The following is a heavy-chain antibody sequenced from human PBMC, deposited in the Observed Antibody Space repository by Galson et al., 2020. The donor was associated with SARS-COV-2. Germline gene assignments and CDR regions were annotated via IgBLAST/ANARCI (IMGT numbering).Heavy chain of an antibody. CDR2: IYYSGST. V-gene: IGHV4-39*07. CDR1: GGSISSSSYY. Sequence: SETLSLTCTVSGGSISSSSYYWGWIRQPPGKGLEWIGSIYYSGSTYYNPSLKSRVTISVDTSKNQFSLKLSSVTAADTAVYYCARGSVLRYFDWLSNWYFDLWGRGTLVTVSS. D-gene: IGHD3-9*01. CDR3: ARGSVLRYFDWLSNWYFDL. J-gene: IGHJ2*01.